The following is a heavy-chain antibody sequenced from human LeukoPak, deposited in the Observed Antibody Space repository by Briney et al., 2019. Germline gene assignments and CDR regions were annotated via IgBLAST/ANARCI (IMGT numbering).Heavy chain of an antibody. Sequence: ASVTVSCRASGYTFTSYDINWVGQAAGQGLEGMGWMNPNSGNTGYAQKFQGRVTMTRNTSISTAYMELSSLRSEDTAVYYCARGPWEGYSGYEIDHWGQGTLVTVSS. CDR1: GYTFTSYD. D-gene: IGHD5-12*01. CDR3: ARGPWEGYSGYEIDH. CDR2: MNPNSGNT. V-gene: IGHV1-8*01. J-gene: IGHJ5*02.